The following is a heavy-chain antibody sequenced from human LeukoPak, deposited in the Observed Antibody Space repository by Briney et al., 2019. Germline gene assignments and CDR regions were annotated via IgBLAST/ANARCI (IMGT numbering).Heavy chain of an antibody. CDR3: ARVGDANYYDSSGYSWAY. Sequence: SETLSLTCTVSGGSISSGSYYWSWIRQPAGKGLEWIGRIYTSGSTNYNPSLKSRVTISVDTSKNQFSLKLSSVTAADTAVYYCARVGDANYYDSSGYSWAYWGQGTLVTVSS. CDR2: IYTSGST. CDR1: GGSISSGSYY. V-gene: IGHV4-61*02. D-gene: IGHD3-22*01. J-gene: IGHJ4*02.